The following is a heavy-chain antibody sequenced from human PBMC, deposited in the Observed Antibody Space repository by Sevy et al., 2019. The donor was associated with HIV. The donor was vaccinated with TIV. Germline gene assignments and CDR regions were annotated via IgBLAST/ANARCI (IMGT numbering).Heavy chain of an antibody. V-gene: IGHV4-59*01. Sequence: SETLSLTCSVSGGSMNLYYWSWIRQPPGKGLEWIGFIYYSGSTNYNPSLKSRVTISVDTSENQFSLKLSYVTAADTDVYYCARVGFNWNDVDYWGQGTLVTVSS. CDR2: IYYSGST. D-gene: IGHD1-20*01. J-gene: IGHJ4*02. CDR3: ARVGFNWNDVDY. CDR1: GGSMNLYY.